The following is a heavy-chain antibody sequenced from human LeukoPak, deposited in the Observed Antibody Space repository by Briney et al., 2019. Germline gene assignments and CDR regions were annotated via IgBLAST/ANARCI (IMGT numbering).Heavy chain of an antibody. CDR3: ARHWSHSVAQFGRYYWFDP. D-gene: IGHD2-15*01. J-gene: IGHJ5*02. Sequence: SETLSLTCTVSGGPISGYYWSRIRQPAGKGLEWIGHVDTSGRTNYNSSLMSRVTMSVDTSKNQFSLRLTSVTAADTAVYYCARHWSHSVAQFGRYYWFDPWGQGTLVTVSS. V-gene: IGHV4-4*07. CDR1: GGPISGYY. CDR2: VDTSGRT.